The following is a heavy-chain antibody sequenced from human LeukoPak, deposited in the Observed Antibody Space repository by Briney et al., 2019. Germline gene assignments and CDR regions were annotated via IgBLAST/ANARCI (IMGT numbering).Heavy chain of an antibody. CDR3: ARDISRYPPMVRGVIIGAAFDT. Sequence: GGSLRLSCAASGFTFSSYWMSWVRQAPGKGLGWVANIKQDGSEKYYVDSVKGRFTISRDNAKNSLYLQVNSLRAEDTAVYYCARDISRYPPMVRGVIIGAAFDTWGQGTMVTVSS. CDR2: IKQDGSEK. CDR1: GFTFSSYW. D-gene: IGHD3-10*01. J-gene: IGHJ3*02. V-gene: IGHV3-7*01.